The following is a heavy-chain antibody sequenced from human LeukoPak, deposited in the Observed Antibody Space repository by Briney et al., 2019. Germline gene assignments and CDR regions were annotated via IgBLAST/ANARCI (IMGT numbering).Heavy chain of an antibody. D-gene: IGHD4-17*01. Sequence: PGGSLRLSCAASGFTFSNYAMTWLRQAPEKGPEWVSAIRGSGGGTEYADSVRGRFTISRDNSKNTLYLQMNRLRAEDTAVYYCARDPNGDYVGAFDILGQGTMVTVSS. J-gene: IGHJ3*02. V-gene: IGHV3-23*01. CDR3: ARDPNGDYVGAFDI. CDR2: IRGSGGGT. CDR1: GFTFSNYA.